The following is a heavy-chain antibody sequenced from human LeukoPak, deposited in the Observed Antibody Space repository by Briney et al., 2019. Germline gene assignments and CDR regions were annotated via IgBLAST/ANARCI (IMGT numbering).Heavy chain of an antibody. CDR2: IKEDGSEK. Sequence: GGSLRLSCAASGFTFSSYWMSWVRQAPGKGLEWVANIKEDGSEKYYVDSVKGRFTISRDNAKNSLYLQMNSLRAADTAVYYCASHQGGYSRNYWGQGTLVTVSS. CDR1: GFTFSSYW. D-gene: IGHD6-13*01. CDR3: ASHQGGYSRNY. J-gene: IGHJ4*02. V-gene: IGHV3-7*01.